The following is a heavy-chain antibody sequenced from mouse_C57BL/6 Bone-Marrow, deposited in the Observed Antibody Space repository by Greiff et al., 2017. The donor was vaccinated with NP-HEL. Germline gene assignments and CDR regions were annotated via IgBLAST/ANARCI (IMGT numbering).Heavy chain of an antibody. D-gene: IGHD2-3*01. J-gene: IGHJ2*01. V-gene: IGHV5-17*01. CDR3: ARQGGYYVFDY. Sequence: EVQLVESGGGLVKPGGSLKLSCAASGFTSSDYGMHWVRQAPEKGLEWVAYISSGSSTIYYADTVKGRFTISRDNAKNTLFLQMTSLRSEDTAMYYCARQGGYYVFDYWGQGTTLTVSS. CDR1: GFTSSDYG. CDR2: ISSGSSTI.